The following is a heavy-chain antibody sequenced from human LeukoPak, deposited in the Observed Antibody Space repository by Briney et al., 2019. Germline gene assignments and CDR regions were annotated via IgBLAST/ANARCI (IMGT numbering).Heavy chain of an antibody. CDR1: GFTFSDHY. J-gene: IGHJ6*02. D-gene: IGHD1-14*01. Sequence: GGSLRLSCAASGFTFSDHYMDWVRQAPGKGLEWVGRTRNKANSYTTEYAASVKGRFTISRDDSKNSLYLQMNSLKTEVTAVYYCARGSSRYRYYGMDVWGQGTTVTVSS. CDR2: TRNKANSYTT. V-gene: IGHV3-72*01. CDR3: ARGSSRYRYYGMDV.